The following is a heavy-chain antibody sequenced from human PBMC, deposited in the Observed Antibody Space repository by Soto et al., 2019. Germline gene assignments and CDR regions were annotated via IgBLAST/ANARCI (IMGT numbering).Heavy chain of an antibody. CDR2: INAGNGNT. CDR3: ARDLHYYGSGSFYIID. V-gene: IGHV1-3*01. CDR1: GYTFTSYA. D-gene: IGHD3-10*01. J-gene: IGHJ4*01. Sequence: QVQLVQSGAEVKKPGASVKVSCKASGYTFTSYAMHWVRQAPGQRLEWMGWINAGNGNTKYSQKFQGRVTITRDTSASTAYMELSSLRSEDTAVYYCARDLHYYGSGSFYIIDWGQEPWSPSPQ.